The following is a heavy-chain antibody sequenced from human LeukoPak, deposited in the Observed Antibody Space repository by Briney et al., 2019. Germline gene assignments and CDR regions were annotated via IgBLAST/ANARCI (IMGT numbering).Heavy chain of an antibody. J-gene: IGHJ4*02. Sequence: PGGSLRLSCAASGFTFNNFAMSWVRQAPGKGLEWVSTISDSGSRTYYADSVEGRFTISRDNSKNTLHLQMNSLRVDDTAVYYCAKTPDYDFWGVTATFDCWGQGTLVTVSS. CDR3: AKTPDYDFWGVTATFDC. D-gene: IGHD3-3*01. CDR1: GFTFNNFA. V-gene: IGHV3-23*01. CDR2: ISDSGSRT.